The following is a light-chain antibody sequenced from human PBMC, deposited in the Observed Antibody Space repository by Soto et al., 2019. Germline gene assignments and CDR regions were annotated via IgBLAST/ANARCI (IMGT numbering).Light chain of an antibody. CDR2: VAS. CDR1: QSVNTNY. J-gene: IGKJ2*01. CDR3: QQYGSSQYT. Sequence: EIVLTQSPGTLSLSPGERPTLSCRASQSVNTNYLAWYQQKPGQAPRLLIYVASSRATGIPDRFSGSGSGTDFTLTISRLEPEDFAVYYCQQYGSSQYTFGQGTKLEIK. V-gene: IGKV3-20*01.